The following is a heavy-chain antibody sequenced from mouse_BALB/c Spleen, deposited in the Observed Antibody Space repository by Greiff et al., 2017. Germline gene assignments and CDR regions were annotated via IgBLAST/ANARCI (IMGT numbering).Heavy chain of an antibody. V-gene: IGHV5-6*01. CDR1: GFTFSSYG. CDR2: ISSGGSYT. CDR3: ARQNSLLRLPWFAY. D-gene: IGHD1-2*01. J-gene: IGHJ3*01. Sequence: EVQLKESGGDLVKPGGSLKLSCAASGFTFSSYGMSWVRQTPDKRLEWVATISSGGSYTYYPDSVKGRFTISRDNAKNTLYLQMSSLKSEDTAMYYCARQNSLLRLPWFAYWGQGTLVTVSA.